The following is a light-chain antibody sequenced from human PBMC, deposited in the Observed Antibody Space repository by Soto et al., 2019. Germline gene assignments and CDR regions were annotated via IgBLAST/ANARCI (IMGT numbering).Light chain of an antibody. CDR2: GAS. CDR1: QSVSSN. J-gene: IGKJ1*01. V-gene: IGKV3-20*01. CDR3: RQYGSSPRT. Sequence: EIVMTQSPATLSVSPGERATLSCRASQSVSSNLAWYQQKPGQAPRLLIYGASNRATGIPDRFTGSGSGADFTLNISILEPEDLAVYYCRQYGSSPRTVGQGTKVEIK.